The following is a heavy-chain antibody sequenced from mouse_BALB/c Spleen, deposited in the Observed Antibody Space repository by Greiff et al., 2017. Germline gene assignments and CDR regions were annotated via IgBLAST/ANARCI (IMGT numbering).Heavy chain of an antibody. D-gene: IGHD2-14*01. CDR1: GYTFTSYW. Sequence: QVQLKQSGAELARPGASVKLSCKASGYTFTSYWMQWVKQRPGQGLEWIGAIYPGDGDTRYTQKFKGKATLTADKSSSTAYMQLSSLASEDSAVYYCARSDYRYDGYAMDYWGQGTSVTVSS. J-gene: IGHJ4*01. CDR2: IYPGDGDT. CDR3: ARSDYRYDGYAMDY. V-gene: IGHV1-87*01.